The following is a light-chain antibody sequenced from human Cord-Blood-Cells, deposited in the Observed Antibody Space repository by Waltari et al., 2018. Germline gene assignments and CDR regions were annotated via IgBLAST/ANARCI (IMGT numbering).Light chain of an antibody. CDR1: QSISSY. CDR2: AAS. CDR3: QQSYSTLT. Sequence: DIQMIQSTSSLSASVGDRVTISCRASQSISSYLNWYQQKPGKTPNLQFYAASSFQSGFPSRFSGSASGTDFALTISSLQPEDFATYCCQQSYSTLTFGGRTKVEIK. J-gene: IGKJ4*01. V-gene: IGKV1-39*01.